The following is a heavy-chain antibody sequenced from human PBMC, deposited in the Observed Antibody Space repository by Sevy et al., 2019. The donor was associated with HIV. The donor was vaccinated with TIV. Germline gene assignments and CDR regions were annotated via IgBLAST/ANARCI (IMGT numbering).Heavy chain of an antibody. J-gene: IGHJ3*02. CDR3: VREDNNAPRTLLSFDI. D-gene: IGHD1-20*01. Sequence: ASVKVSCKTTGYIFSDYNMHWGRQAPGQGLEWMALINPNSGVTIYAQKFRGRVSLTRDTSMSTAYMELSALTSDDTAVYYCVREDNNAPRTLLSFDIWGQGTMVTVSS. CDR2: INPNSGVT. V-gene: IGHV1-2*06. CDR1: GYIFSDYN.